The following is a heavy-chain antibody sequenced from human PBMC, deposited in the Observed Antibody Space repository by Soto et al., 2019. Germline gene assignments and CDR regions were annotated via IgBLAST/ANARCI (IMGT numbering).Heavy chain of an antibody. CDR1: GYTFTSYG. CDR2: ISAYNGNT. CDR3: ARNIRRFGDLIPDAFDI. J-gene: IGHJ3*02. D-gene: IGHD3-10*01. V-gene: IGHV1-18*01. Sequence: ASVKVSCKASGYTFTSYGISWVRQAPGQGLEWMGWISAYNGNTNYAQKLQGRVTMTTDTSTSTAYMELRSLRSDDTAVYYCARNIRRFGDLIPDAFDIWGQGTMVTVSS.